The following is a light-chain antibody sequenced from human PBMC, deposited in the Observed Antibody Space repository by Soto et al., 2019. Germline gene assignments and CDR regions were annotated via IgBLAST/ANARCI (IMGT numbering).Light chain of an antibody. CDR2: AAS. V-gene: IGKV1-12*01. J-gene: IGKJ5*01. Sequence: DFQMTQSPSSLSASVGDRVTITCRATQAIKNFLNWYQQKPGRAPKLLIYAASSLQSGVPSRFSGSGSGTDFTLTISSLQPEDFATYYCQQANSFPITFGQGTRLEIK. CDR1: QAIKNF. CDR3: QQANSFPIT.